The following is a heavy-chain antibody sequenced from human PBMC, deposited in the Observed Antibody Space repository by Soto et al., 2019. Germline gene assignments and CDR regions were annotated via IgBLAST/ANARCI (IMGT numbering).Heavy chain of an antibody. CDR2: ISAYNGNT. J-gene: IGHJ5*02. D-gene: IGHD6-13*01. CDR3: ARDRGSPESNWFDP. CDR1: GYTFTSYG. Sequence: GASVKVSCKASGYTFTSYGISWVRQAPGQGLEWMGWISAYNGNTNYAQKLQGRVTMTTDTSTSTAYMELRRLRSDDTAVYYCARDRGSPESNWFDPWGQGTLVTVSS. V-gene: IGHV1-18*01.